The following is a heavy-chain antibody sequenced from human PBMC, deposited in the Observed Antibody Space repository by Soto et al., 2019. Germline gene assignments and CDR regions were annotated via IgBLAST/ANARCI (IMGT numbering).Heavy chain of an antibody. CDR1: GDTFTDYY. CDR3: ARGGHVVVVTAALDF. Sequence: QVQLVQSGAEVKKPGASVKVSCKASGDTFTDYYIHWVRQAPGQGLEWMGTVNPSGGHTTYAQHFLGRMTMTRDTTTSTLYMELTSLTSEDTAVYYCARGGHVVVVTAALDFWGQGTLVTVSS. V-gene: IGHV1-46*01. CDR2: VNPSGGHT. J-gene: IGHJ4*02. D-gene: IGHD2-21*02.